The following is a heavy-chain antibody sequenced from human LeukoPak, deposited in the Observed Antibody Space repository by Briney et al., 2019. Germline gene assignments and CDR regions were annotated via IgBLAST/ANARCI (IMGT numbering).Heavy chain of an antibody. CDR1: GFTFSSYG. V-gene: IGHV3-33*01. Sequence: PGRSLRLSCAASGFTFSSYGMHWVRQAPGKGLEWVAVIWYDGSNKYYADSVKGRFTISRDNSKNTLYLQMNSLRAEDTAVYYCARDYVRDCSSTSCYSYYYYGMDVWGQGTTVTVSS. J-gene: IGHJ6*02. CDR2: IWYDGSNK. CDR3: ARDYVRDCSSTSCYSYYYYGMDV. D-gene: IGHD2-2*01.